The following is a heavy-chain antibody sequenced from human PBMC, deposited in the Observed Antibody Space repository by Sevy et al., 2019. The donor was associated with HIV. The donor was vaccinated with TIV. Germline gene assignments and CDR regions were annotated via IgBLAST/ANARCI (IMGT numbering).Heavy chain of an antibody. D-gene: IGHD6-13*01. J-gene: IGHJ4*02. V-gene: IGHV1-69*13. CDR2: IIPIFGTA. CDR1: GGTFSSYA. Sequence: ASVKVSCKASGGTFSSYAISWVRQAPGQGLEWMGGIIPIFGTANYAQKFQGRVTITADESTSTAYMELSSLRSEDTAVYYCATVTALVYSSSQGYYFDYWGQGTLVTVSS. CDR3: ATVTALVYSSSQGYYFDY.